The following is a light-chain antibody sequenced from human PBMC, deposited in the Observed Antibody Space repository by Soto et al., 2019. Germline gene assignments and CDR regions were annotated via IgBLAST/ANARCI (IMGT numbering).Light chain of an antibody. V-gene: IGKV1-5*03. CDR3: QQYKSYSFT. CDR1: QSIDSW. CDR2: KAS. Sequence: IQMTQSPSTLSASVGDSVTITCRASQSIDSWLAWYQQKPGKAPKLLIYKASTLESGVPSRFSGSGSGTEFTLTINSLQPDDFATYHCQQYKSYSFTFGGGTKVEIK. J-gene: IGKJ4*01.